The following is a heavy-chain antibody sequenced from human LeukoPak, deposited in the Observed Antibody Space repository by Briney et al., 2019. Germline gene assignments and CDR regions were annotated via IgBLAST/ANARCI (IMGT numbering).Heavy chain of an antibody. D-gene: IGHD3-9*01. J-gene: IGHJ6*03. CDR3: AREKRILTGYPMDV. V-gene: IGHV1-18*01. CDR1: GYTFTSYG. CDR2: ISSYNGNT. Sequence: ASVKVSCKASGYTFTSYGISWVRQAPGQGLEWMGWISSYNGNTNYAQKLQGRVTMTTDTSTSTAYMELRSLRSDDTAVYYCAREKRILTGYPMDVWGKGTTVTVSS.